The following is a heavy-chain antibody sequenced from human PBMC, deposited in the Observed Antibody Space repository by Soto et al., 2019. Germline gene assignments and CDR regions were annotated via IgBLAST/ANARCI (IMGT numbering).Heavy chain of an antibody. CDR1: GGSISSYY. V-gene: IGHV4-59*01. CDR3: ARDRRNTVTTSAISYYYYYMDV. CDR2: IYYSGST. J-gene: IGHJ6*03. Sequence: SETLSLTCTVSGGSISSYYWSWIRQPPGKGLEWIGYIYYSGSTNYNPSLKSRVTISVDTSKNQFSLKLGSVTAADTAVYYCARDRRNTVTTSAISYYYYYMDVWGKGTTVTVSS. D-gene: IGHD4-17*01.